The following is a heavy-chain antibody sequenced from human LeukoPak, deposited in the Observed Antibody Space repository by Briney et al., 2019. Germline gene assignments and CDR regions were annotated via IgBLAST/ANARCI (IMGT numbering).Heavy chain of an antibody. CDR2: IYTSGST. CDR3: ARGALRVNDAFDI. V-gene: IGHV4-4*07. CDR1: GGSISSHY. Sequence: SETLSLTCTVSGGSISSHYWSWIRQPAGKGLEWIGRIYTSGSTNYNPSLKSRVTMSVDTSKNQFSLKLSSVTAADTAVYYCARGALRVNDAFDIWGQGTMVTVSS. D-gene: IGHD4-17*01. J-gene: IGHJ3*02.